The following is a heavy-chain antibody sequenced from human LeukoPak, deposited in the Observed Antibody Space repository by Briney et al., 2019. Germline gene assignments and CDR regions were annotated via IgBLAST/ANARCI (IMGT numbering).Heavy chain of an antibody. CDR3: ARGKGDGSGSYYNPSYYYYGMDV. CDR1: GYTFTGYY. Sequence: ASVKVSCKASGYTFTGYYMHWVRQAPGQGLEWMGWINPNSGGTNYAQKFQGWVTMTRDTSISTAYMELSRLRSDDTAVYYCARGKGDGSGSYYNPSYYYYGMDVWGQGTTVTVSS. J-gene: IGHJ6*02. V-gene: IGHV1-2*04. CDR2: INPNSGGT. D-gene: IGHD3-10*01.